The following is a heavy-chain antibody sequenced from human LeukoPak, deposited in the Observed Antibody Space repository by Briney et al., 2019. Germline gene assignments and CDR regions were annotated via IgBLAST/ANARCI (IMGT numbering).Heavy chain of an antibody. CDR1: GGSISSSNW. D-gene: IGHD6-19*01. Sequence: PSETLSLTCAVSGGSISSSNWWSWARQPPGKGLEWIGEIYHSGSTNYNPSLKSRVTISVDKSKNQFSLKLSSVTAADTAVYYCARDWYSSGRGVAFDIWGQGTMVTVSS. CDR3: ARDWYSSGRGVAFDI. V-gene: IGHV4-4*02. J-gene: IGHJ3*02. CDR2: IYHSGST.